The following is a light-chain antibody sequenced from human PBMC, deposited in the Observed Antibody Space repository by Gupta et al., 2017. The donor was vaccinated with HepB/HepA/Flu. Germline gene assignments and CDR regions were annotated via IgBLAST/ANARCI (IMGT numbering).Light chain of an antibody. CDR2: AAS. CDR3: QQSYSTRPPLN. V-gene: IGKV1-39*01. Sequence: DIQMTQSPSSLSASVGDRVTITCRASQSISSYLNWYQQKPGKAPKLLIYAASSLQSGVPSRFSGSGSGTDFTLTISSLQPEDFATYYWQQSYSTRPPLNFGGGTKEEIK. CDR1: QSISSY. J-gene: IGKJ4*01.